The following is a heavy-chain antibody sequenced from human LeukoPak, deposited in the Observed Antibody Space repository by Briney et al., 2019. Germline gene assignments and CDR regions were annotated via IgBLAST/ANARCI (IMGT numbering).Heavy chain of an antibody. V-gene: IGHV4-39*07. CDR2: IYCSGST. J-gene: IGHJ1*01. CDR1: GDSIDNPTLY. Sequence: PSETLSLTCAVSGDSIDNPTLYWGWLRQPAGKGLEWIGSIYCSGSTNYNPSLQSRITMSVDSSKNQFSLKLNSVTPADAAVYFCVGIVITEPRFEHWGQGTLVSVCS. CDR3: VGIVITEPRFEH. D-gene: IGHD3-10*01.